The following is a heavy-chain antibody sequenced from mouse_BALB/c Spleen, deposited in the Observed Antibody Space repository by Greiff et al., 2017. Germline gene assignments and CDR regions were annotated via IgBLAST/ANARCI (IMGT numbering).Heavy chain of an antibody. V-gene: IGHV3-6*02. CDR3: ARGGYPHY. Sequence: VQLKESGPGLVKPSQSLSLTCSVTGYSITSGYYWNWIRQFPGNKLEWMGYISYDGSNNYNPSLKNRISITRDTSKNQFFLKLNSVTTEDTATYYCARGGYPHYWGQGTSVTVSS. J-gene: IGHJ4*01. CDR2: ISYDGSN. CDR1: GYSITSGYY. D-gene: IGHD3-1*01.